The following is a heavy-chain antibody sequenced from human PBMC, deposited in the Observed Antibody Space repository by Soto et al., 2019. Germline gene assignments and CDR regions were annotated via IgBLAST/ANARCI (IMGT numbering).Heavy chain of an antibody. V-gene: IGHV5-10-1*01. Sequence: EVQLVQSGAEVKKPGESLRISCKGSGYSFTSYWISWVRQMPGKGLEWMGRIEPSDSYTNYSPSFQGHVTISADKSISTAYLQWSSLKASDTAMDYCARLQAAAGDNDRTFDYWGQGTLVTVSS. CDR3: ARLQAAAGDNDRTFDY. J-gene: IGHJ4*02. CDR2: IEPSDSYT. CDR1: GYSFTSYW. D-gene: IGHD6-13*01.